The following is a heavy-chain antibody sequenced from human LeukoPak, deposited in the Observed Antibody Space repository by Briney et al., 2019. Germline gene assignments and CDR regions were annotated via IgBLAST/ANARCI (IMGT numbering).Heavy chain of an antibody. J-gene: IGHJ4*02. V-gene: IGHV3-66*01. CDR3: AREGSAVSTYLDY. Sequence: GGTLRLFCAASGFTVRSHYMSWVREAPGKGLEWVTASDSGGNKYYAGSVKVRFAISRDNSKNKLYLQMNSLRAEETAVYYCAREGSAVSTYLDYWGQGTLVTVSS. CDR1: GFTVRSHY. CDR2: SDSGGNK. D-gene: IGHD5/OR15-5a*01.